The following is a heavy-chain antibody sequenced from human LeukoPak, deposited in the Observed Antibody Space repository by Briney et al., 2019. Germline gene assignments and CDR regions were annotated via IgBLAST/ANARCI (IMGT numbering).Heavy chain of an antibody. CDR2: IYYSGST. D-gene: IGHD3-22*01. CDR1: GGSVSSGSYY. J-gene: IGHJ4*02. CDR3: AREGGSRDSGYLRPYNFDY. Sequence: SETLSLTCTVSGGSVSSGSYYWSWIRQPPGKGLEWIGYIYYSGSTNYNPSLKGRVTISVDTSKNQFSLRLSSVTAAETAMYYCAREGGSRDSGYLRPYNFDYWGQGTLVTVSS. V-gene: IGHV4-61*01.